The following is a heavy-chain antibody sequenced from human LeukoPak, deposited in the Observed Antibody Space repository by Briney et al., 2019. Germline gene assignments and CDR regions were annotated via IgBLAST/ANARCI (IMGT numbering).Heavy chain of an antibody. CDR2: ISYDGSNK. Sequence: PGRSLRLSCAASGFTFSSYGMHWVRQAPGKGLEWVAVISYDGSNKYYADSVKGRFTISRDNSKNTLYLQMNSLRAEDTAVYYCAKLWGRLGSYGEYYFDYWGQGTLVTVSS. V-gene: IGHV3-30*18. CDR3: AKLWGRLGSYGEYYFDY. CDR1: GFTFSSYG. J-gene: IGHJ4*02. D-gene: IGHD1-26*01.